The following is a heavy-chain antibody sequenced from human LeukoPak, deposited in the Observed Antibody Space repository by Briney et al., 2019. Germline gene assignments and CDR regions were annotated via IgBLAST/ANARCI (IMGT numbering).Heavy chain of an antibody. CDR3: ARGGYCSSTSRYPVPSDI. CDR1: GFTFSSYS. V-gene: IGHV3-21*01. J-gene: IGHJ3*02. Sequence: PGGSLRLSCAASGFTFSSYSMNWVRRAPGKGLEWVSSISGSSTYIYYADSVKGRFTISRDNAKNSLYLQMNSLRAEDTAVYYCARGGYCSSTSRYPVPSDIWGQGTMVTVSS. CDR2: ISGSSTYI. D-gene: IGHD2-2*01.